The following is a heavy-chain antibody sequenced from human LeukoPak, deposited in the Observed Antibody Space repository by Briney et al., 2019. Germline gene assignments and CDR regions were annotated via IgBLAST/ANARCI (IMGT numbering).Heavy chain of an antibody. CDR3: ARSGYSYAGY. D-gene: IGHD5-18*01. Sequence: GGSLRLSCAASGFTVSSNYMSWVRQAPGKGLEWISVVYASGSTYYADSVKGRFTISRDTSKNTLYLQMSSLRAEDTAVYYCARSGYSYAGYWGQGTLVTVSS. CDR1: GFTVSSNY. V-gene: IGHV3-53*01. J-gene: IGHJ4*02. CDR2: VYASGST.